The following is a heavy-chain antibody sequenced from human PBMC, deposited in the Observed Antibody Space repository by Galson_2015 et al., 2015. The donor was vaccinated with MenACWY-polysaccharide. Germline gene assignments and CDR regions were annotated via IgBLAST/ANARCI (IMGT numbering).Heavy chain of an antibody. J-gene: IGHJ4*02. CDR2: ISYDGINT. D-gene: IGHD4-17*01. CDR1: GFTFSTHG. V-gene: IGHV3-30*03. CDR3: ARGTPAYEYGETKRVED. Sequence: SLRLSCAASGFTFSTHGMHWVRQAPGKGLEWVAVISYDGINTHYIDSVKGRFSISRDNSKNTLSLQMNSLRGEDTAVYYCARGTPAYEYGETKRVEDWGQGTLVTVSS.